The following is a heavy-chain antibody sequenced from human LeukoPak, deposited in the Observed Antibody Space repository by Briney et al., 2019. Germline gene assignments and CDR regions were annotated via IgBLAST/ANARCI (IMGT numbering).Heavy chain of an antibody. V-gene: IGHV3-23*01. Sequence: GGSLRLSCAASGFPFSSYAMNWVRQAPGKGLEWVSGISGSGDGRYYTDSVKGRFTISRDISRTTVYLQMNSLTVEDTAIYYCAKDLYTVPGACDHWGQGTLVTVSS. J-gene: IGHJ4*02. CDR2: ISGSGDGR. CDR3: AKDLYTVPGACDH. CDR1: GFPFSSYA. D-gene: IGHD6-19*01.